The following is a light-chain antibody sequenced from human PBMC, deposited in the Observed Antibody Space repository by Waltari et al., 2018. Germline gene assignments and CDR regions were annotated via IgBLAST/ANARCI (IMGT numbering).Light chain of an antibody. CDR3: HQYNKGPQT. CDR1: QSVSTN. J-gene: IGKJ1*01. CDR2: GAS. V-gene: IGKV3-15*01. Sequence: DTVMTQSPVTLSVSLGERATLSCRASQSVSTNLAWYQQKPGQAPRLLIYGASTRATDIPARFSGSGSGTECTLTISSLQSEDSAIYYCHQYNKGPQTFGQGTKVEI.